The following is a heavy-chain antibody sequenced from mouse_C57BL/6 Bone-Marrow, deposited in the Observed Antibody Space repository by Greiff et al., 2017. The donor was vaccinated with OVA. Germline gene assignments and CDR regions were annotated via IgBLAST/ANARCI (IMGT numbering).Heavy chain of an antibody. J-gene: IGHJ4*01. V-gene: IGHV5-4*01. CDR1: GFTFSSYA. CDR3: ARDSYYGSGYAMDY. CDR2: ISDGGSYT. D-gene: IGHD1-1*01. Sequence: EVKLVESGGGLVKPGGSLKLSCAASGFTFSSYAMSWVSQTPEKRLEWVATISDGGSYTYYPDNVKGRFTISRDNAKNNLYLQMSHLKSEDTAMYYCARDSYYGSGYAMDYWGQGTSVTVSS.